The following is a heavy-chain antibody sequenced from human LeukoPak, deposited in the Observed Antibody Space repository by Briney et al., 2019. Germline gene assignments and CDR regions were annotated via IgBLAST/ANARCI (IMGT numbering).Heavy chain of an antibody. CDR2: IHYSGST. CDR3: ARTAGSQAEHFQH. D-gene: IGHD1-1*01. CDR1: GGSISSSSYY. Sequence: SETLSLTCTVSGGSISSSSYYWGWIRQPPGKGLEWIGSIHYSGSTYYNPSLKSRVTMSVDTSKNQFSLKLSSVTAADTAVYYCARTAGSQAEHFQHWGQGTLVTVSS. J-gene: IGHJ1*01. V-gene: IGHV4-39*07.